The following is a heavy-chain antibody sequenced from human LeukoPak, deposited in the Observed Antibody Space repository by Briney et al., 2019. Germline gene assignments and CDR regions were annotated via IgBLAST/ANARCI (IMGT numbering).Heavy chain of an antibody. CDR3: ARIPRRLITMVRGVIIGYFDY. CDR1: GYSFTSYW. V-gene: IGHV5-51*01. Sequence: GESLKISCKGSGYSFTSYWIGWVRQMPGKGLEWMGIIYPGDSDTRYSPSFQGQVTISADKSISTAYLQWSSLKASDTAMYYCARIPRRLITMVRGVIIGYFDYWGQGTLVTASS. J-gene: IGHJ4*02. CDR2: IYPGDSDT. D-gene: IGHD3-10*01.